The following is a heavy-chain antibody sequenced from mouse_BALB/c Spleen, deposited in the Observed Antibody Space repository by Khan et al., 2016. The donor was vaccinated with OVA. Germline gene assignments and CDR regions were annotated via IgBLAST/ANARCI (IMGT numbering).Heavy chain of an antibody. J-gene: IGHJ4*01. Sequence: DLVKPGASVKLSYKASGYTFTSYWINWIKQRPGQGLEWIGQIGPGSGSTYYNEMFKGKATLTIDTSSSTVYIQLSSLSSEDSAVYFCARSNYYGSSLYAMDYWGQGTSVTVSS. D-gene: IGHD1-1*01. CDR1: GYTFTSYW. CDR2: IGPGSGST. V-gene: IGHV1S41*01. CDR3: ARSNYYGSSLYAMDY.